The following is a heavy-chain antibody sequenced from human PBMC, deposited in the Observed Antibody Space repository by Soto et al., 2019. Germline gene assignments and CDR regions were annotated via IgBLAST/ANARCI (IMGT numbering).Heavy chain of an antibody. Sequence: GGSLRLSCAASGFTFSSYSMNWVRQVPGKGLEWVSSISSSSSYIYYADSVRGRFTISRDNAKNSLYLQMNSLRAEDTAVYYCARDSYYDFWSGYFNWFDPWGQGTLVTVSS. V-gene: IGHV3-21*01. CDR2: ISSSSSYI. D-gene: IGHD3-3*01. CDR3: ARDSYYDFWSGYFNWFDP. CDR1: GFTFSSYS. J-gene: IGHJ5*02.